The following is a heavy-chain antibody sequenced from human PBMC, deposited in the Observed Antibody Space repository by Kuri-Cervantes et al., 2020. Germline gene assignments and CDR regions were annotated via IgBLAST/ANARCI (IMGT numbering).Heavy chain of an antibody. CDR1: GYTLTELS. CDR2: FDPEDGET. Sequence: ASVKVSCMVSGYTLTELSMHWVRQAPGKGLEWMGGFDPEDGETIYAQKFQGRVTMTEDTSTDTAYMELSSLRSEETAVYFCATDWGWSRDYWGQGTLVTVSS. D-gene: IGHD3-16*01. J-gene: IGHJ4*02. V-gene: IGHV1-24*01. CDR3: ATDWGWSRDY.